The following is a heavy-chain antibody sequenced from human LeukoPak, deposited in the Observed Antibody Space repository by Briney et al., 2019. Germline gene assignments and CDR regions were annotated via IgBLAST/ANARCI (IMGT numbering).Heavy chain of an antibody. CDR2: IYSGGST. V-gene: IGHV3-66*01. Sequence: GGSLRLSCAGSGFTVSSNYMSWVRQAPGKGLEWVSVIYSGGSTYYADSVKGRFTISRDSSKNTLYLQMNSLRAEDTAVYYCARGRGSGWPFDYWGQEPWSPSPQ. CDR3: ARGRGSGWPFDY. J-gene: IGHJ4*01. D-gene: IGHD6-19*01. CDR1: GFTVSSNY.